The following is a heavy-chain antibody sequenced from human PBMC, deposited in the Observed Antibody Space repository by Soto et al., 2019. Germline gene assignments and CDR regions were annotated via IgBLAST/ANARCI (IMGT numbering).Heavy chain of an antibody. Sequence: ASVKVSCKASGYTFTSYGISWVRQAPGQGLEWMGWISAYNGNTNYAQKLQGRVTMTTDTSTSTAYMELRSLRSDDTAVYYCARDRLRGIPAAGTRYFQHWGQGTLVTVSS. J-gene: IGHJ1*01. V-gene: IGHV1-18*01. D-gene: IGHD6-13*01. CDR1: GYTFTSYG. CDR2: ISAYNGNT. CDR3: ARDRLRGIPAAGTRYFQH.